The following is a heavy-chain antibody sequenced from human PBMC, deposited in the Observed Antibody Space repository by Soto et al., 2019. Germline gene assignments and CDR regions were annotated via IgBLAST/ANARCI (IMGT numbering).Heavy chain of an antibody. CDR1: GFTFSSYS. Sequence: GGSLRLSCAASGFTFSSYSMNWVRQAPGKGLEWVSSISSSSSYIYYADSVKGRFTISRDNAKNSLYLQMNSLRAEDTAVYYCARGGYCTNGVCYLDAFDIWGQGTMVTVSS. J-gene: IGHJ3*02. CDR3: ARGGYCTNGVCYLDAFDI. CDR2: ISSSSSYI. D-gene: IGHD2-8*01. V-gene: IGHV3-21*01.